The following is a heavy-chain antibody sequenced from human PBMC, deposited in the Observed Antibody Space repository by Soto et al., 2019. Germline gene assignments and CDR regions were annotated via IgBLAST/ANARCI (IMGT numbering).Heavy chain of an antibody. CDR1: GFTFSSYW. J-gene: IGHJ6*03. CDR3: AKGGPEYYYYMDV. D-gene: IGHD1-26*01. V-gene: IGHV3-74*01. Sequence: GGSLRLSCAASGFTFSSYWMHWVRQAPGKGLVWVSRINSDGSSTSYADSVKGRFTISRDNSKNTLYLQMNSLRAEDTAVYYCAKGGPEYYYYMDVWGKGTTVTVSS. CDR2: INSDGSST.